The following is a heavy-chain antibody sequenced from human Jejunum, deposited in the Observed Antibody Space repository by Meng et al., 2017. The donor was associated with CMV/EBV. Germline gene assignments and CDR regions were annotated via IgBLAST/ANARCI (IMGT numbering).Heavy chain of an antibody. V-gene: IGHV3-74*01. CDR3: ASSMQFDMDAFDM. CDR2: IDSDGSTT. Sequence: SRFSFGTKGMHWGSQAPGKGLVWVARIDSDGSTTSYADSVKGRFTISRDNAKNTLYLEMNSLRVGDTAVYYCASSMQFDMDAFDMWGQGTMVTVSS. J-gene: IGHJ3*02. D-gene: IGHD2-15*01. CDR1: RFSFGTKG.